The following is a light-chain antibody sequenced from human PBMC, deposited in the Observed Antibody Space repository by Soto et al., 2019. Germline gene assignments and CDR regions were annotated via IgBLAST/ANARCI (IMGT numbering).Light chain of an antibody. CDR3: DTCDSNARV. J-gene: IGLJ2*01. V-gene: IGLV4-60*02. CDR1: SAHISYI. CDR2: VEGSGTC. Sequence: QPVLTQSSSASASLGSSVKITCTLSSAHISYILAWHQQQPGTAPRYLMQVEGSGTCNTGSGVPYRFSGSSTGADLYLTSSNLQFEDEADYYCDTCDSNARVFGGGTKLTVL.